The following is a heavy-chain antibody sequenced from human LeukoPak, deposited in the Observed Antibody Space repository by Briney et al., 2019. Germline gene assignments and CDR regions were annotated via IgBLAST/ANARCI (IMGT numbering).Heavy chain of an antibody. D-gene: IGHD3-3*01. CDR3: ARDSGNYWSGYYAFDP. J-gene: IGHJ5*02. Sequence: ASVKVSCKASGGTFSSYAISWVRQAPGQGLEWMGGIIPIFGTANYAQKFQGRVTITTDESTSTAYMELSSLRSEDTAVYYCARDSGNYWSGYYAFDPWGQGTLVTVSS. CDR2: IIPIFGTA. CDR1: GGTFSSYA. V-gene: IGHV1-69*05.